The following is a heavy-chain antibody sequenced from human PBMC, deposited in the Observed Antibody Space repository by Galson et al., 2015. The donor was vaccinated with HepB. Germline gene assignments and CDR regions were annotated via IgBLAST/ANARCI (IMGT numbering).Heavy chain of an antibody. CDR1: RFTFSSCG. D-gene: IGHD5/OR15-5a*01. Sequence: SLRLSCAASRFTFSSCGMHWVRQAPGKGLEWVAAIWYDGTKKYYAASVRGRFTISRDNPKSVLYLQMDSLSAEDTAVYYCVRDYSYSVYSYGMDVWGQGTTVTVSS. J-gene: IGHJ6*02. CDR2: IWYDGTKK. V-gene: IGHV3-33*01. CDR3: VRDYSYSVYSYGMDV.